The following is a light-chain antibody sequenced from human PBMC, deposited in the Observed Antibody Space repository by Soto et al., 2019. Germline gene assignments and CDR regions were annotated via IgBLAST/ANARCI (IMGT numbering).Light chain of an antibody. CDR1: QSITIW. V-gene: IGKV1-5*03. CDR2: KAS. CDR3: QQYSSYSWT. J-gene: IGKJ1*01. Sequence: DIQMTQSRSTLSASVGDRVTITCRASQSITIWLAWYQQKPGKAPNLLIYKASILESGVPSRFSGSGSGTEFTLTINSLQPDDFATYYCQQYSSYSWTFGQGTKVEIK.